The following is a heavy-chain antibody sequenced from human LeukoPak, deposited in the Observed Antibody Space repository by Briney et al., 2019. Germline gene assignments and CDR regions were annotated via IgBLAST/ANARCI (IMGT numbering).Heavy chain of an antibody. CDR3: AKDRMYGARTNSGDAFDM. V-gene: IGHV1-18*01. Sequence: ASVKVSCKASGHTFTSHDINWVRQAPGQGLGWMGWITVYNGNKKYAQRFQGRVTMTTDPSTSTAYMELRSLRSDDTAVYYCAKDRMYGARTNSGDAFDMWDQGTMVTVSS. CDR1: GHTFTSHD. CDR2: ITVYNGNK. J-gene: IGHJ3*02. D-gene: IGHD3-10*01.